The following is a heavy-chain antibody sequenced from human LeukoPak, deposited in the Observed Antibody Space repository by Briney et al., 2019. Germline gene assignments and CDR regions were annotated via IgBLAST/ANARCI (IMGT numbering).Heavy chain of an antibody. CDR3: ARVSWASDYVWGSYRNWFDP. D-gene: IGHD3-16*01. Sequence: SETLSLTCAVYGGSFSGYYWSWIRQPPGKGLKWTGEINHSGSTNYNPSLKSRVTISVDTSKNQFSLKLSSVTAADTAVYYCARVSWASDYVWGSYRNWFDPWGQGTLVTVSS. CDR1: GGSFSGYY. V-gene: IGHV4-34*01. CDR2: INHSGST. J-gene: IGHJ5*02.